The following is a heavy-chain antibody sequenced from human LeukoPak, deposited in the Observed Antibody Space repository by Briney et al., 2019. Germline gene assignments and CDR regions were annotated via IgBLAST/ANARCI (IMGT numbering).Heavy chain of an antibody. D-gene: IGHD1-7*01. V-gene: IGHV3-11*04. CDR3: AGTGTTLLYAFDI. CDR2: ISSSGSTI. CDR1: GFTFSDYY. Sequence: AGGSLRLXCAASGFTFSDYYMSWIRQAPGKGLEWVSYISSSGSTIYYADSVKGRFTISRDNAKNSLYLQMNSLRAEDTAVYYCAGTGTTLLYAFDIWGQGTMVTVSS. J-gene: IGHJ3*02.